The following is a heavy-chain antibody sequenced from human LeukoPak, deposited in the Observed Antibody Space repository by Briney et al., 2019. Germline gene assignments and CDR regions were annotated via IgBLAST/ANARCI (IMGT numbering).Heavy chain of an antibody. CDR2: IYYSGST. CDR3: ARARPYYYGMEV. V-gene: IGHV4-59*01. CDR1: GGSISSYY. J-gene: IGHJ6*02. Sequence: SETLSLTCTVSGGSISSYYWSWIRQPPGKGLEWIGYIYYSGSTNYNPSLKSRVTISVDTSKNQFSLKLSSVTAADTAVYYCARARPYYYGMEVWGQGTTVTVSS.